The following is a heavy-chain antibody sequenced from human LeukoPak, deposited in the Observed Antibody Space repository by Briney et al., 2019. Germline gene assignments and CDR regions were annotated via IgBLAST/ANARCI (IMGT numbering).Heavy chain of an antibody. CDR1: GGSFSSSSYS. V-gene: IGHV4-39*07. Sequence: PSETLSLTCTVSGGSFSSSSYSWGWIRQPPGKGLKWIGSIYYSGNTYYNPSLKSQFAISVDTSKNQFSLKLSSVTAADTAVYYCARGVMVTRAFDIWGQGTMVTVSS. CDR3: ARGVMVTRAFDI. D-gene: IGHD5-18*01. J-gene: IGHJ3*02. CDR2: IYYSGNT.